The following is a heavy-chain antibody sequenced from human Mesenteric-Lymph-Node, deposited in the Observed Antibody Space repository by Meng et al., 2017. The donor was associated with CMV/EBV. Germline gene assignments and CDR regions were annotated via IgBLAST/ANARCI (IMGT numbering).Heavy chain of an antibody. CDR3: ARSSHDAFDI. CDR2: TYYSSKWYN. CDR1: GDSVCSNSAA. V-gene: IGHV6-1*01. J-gene: IGHJ3*02. Sequence: LSCAISGDSVCSNSAAWNWIRQSPSRGLEWLGRTYYSSKWYNDYAVSVKSRITINPDTSKNQLSLQLNSVTPEDTAVYYCARSSHDAFDIWGQGTMVTVSS.